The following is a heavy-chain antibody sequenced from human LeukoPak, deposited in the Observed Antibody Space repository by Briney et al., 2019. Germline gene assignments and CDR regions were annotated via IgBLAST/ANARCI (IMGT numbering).Heavy chain of an antibody. D-gene: IGHD3-22*01. CDR2: ISYSGST. V-gene: IGHV4-59*08. J-gene: IGHJ4*02. Sequence: SETLSLTCTVSGGSISSYYWSWIRQPPGKGLEWIGYISYSGSTSYNPSLKSRATISVDTSKNQFSLKLSSVTAADTAVYYCARRPMYYYDSSGYWGGYFDYWGQGTLVTVSS. CDR1: GGSISSYY. CDR3: ARRPMYYYDSSGYWGGYFDY.